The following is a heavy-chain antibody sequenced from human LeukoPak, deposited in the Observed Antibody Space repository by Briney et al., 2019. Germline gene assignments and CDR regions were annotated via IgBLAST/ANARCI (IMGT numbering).Heavy chain of an antibody. CDR3: ARDLPGYSYGYGDYYYYGMDV. V-gene: IGHV1-69*01. J-gene: IGHJ6*02. D-gene: IGHD5-18*01. Sequence: ASVKVSCKASGGTFISYAISWVRQAPGQGLEWMGGIIPIFGTANYAQKFQGRVTITADESTSTAYMELSSLRSEDTAVYYCARDLPGYSYGYGDYYYYGMDVWGHGTTVTVSS. CDR1: GGTFISYA. CDR2: IIPIFGTA.